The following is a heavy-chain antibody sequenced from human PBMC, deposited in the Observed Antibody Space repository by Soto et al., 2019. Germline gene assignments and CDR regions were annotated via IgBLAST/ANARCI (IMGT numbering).Heavy chain of an antibody. V-gene: IGHV3-9*01. CDR3: AKGGSAALIAPSGRDNWFDP. CDR2: ITWNGGTI. D-gene: IGHD6-13*01. J-gene: IGHJ5*02. Sequence: PGGSLRLSCAASGFAFDDYVMHWVRQPPGRGLEWVSGITWNGGTIRYVDSVKGRFTISRDNAENSLYLQMNSLRPEDTAVYYCAKGGSAALIAPSGRDNWFDPWRQRTQVTVSS. CDR1: GFAFDDYV.